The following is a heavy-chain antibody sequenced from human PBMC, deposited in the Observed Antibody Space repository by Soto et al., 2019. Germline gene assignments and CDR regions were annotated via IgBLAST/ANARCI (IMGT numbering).Heavy chain of an antibody. CDR2: TYYRSKWYN. CDR1: VDSVSSNSAA. Sequence: WQTLSLTYAISVDSVSSNSAAWNWIRRSPSRVLEWLGRTYYRSKWYNDYAVSVKSRITINPDTSKNQFSLQLNSVTPEDTAVYYCERDSTTYYYYGMDVWGQGTTVTVSS. J-gene: IGHJ6*02. CDR3: ERDSTTYYYYGMDV. V-gene: IGHV6-1*01.